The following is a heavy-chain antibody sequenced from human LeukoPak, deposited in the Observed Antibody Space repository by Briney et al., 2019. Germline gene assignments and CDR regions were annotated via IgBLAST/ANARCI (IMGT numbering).Heavy chain of an antibody. CDR1: GFTFSSYG. J-gene: IGHJ6*02. V-gene: IGHV3-30*18. CDR2: ISYDGGTK. D-gene: IGHD5-18*01. CDR3: AKDPLRTAMDYYYYGMDV. Sequence: GGSLRPSSAASGFTFSSYGMHGGRQAPGKGLEWVSVISYDGGTKYNADSEKGRFTISRDNSKNTLYLQMNSLRAEDTDVYYCAKDPLRTAMDYYYYGMDVWGQGTTVTVSS.